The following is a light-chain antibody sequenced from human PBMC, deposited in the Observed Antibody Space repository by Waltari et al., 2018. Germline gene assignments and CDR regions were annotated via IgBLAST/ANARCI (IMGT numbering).Light chain of an antibody. V-gene: IGLV2-14*03. Sequence: QYALTQPASVSGSPGQSITISCTGASGDVGAYNYVSWYQQHPGKAPKLMIYDVSVRPSGVSNRFSGSKSGNTASLTISGLQAEDEADYYCCSYTSSSTWVFGGGTKLTVL. CDR3: CSYTSSSTWV. CDR1: SGDVGAYNY. J-gene: IGLJ3*02. CDR2: DVS.